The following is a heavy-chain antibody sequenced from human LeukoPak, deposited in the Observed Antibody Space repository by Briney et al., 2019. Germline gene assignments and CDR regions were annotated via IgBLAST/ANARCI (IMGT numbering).Heavy chain of an antibody. CDR3: ARLVLNGFDP. V-gene: IGHV3-21*01. Sequence: SGGSLRLSCAASGFTFSSYSMNWVRQAPGKGLEWVSSISSSSSYIYYADSVKGRFTISRDNAKNSLYLQMNSLRAEDTAVYYCARLVLNGFDPWGQGTLVTVSS. CDR2: ISSSSSYI. D-gene: IGHD3-9*01. CDR1: GFTFSSYS. J-gene: IGHJ5*02.